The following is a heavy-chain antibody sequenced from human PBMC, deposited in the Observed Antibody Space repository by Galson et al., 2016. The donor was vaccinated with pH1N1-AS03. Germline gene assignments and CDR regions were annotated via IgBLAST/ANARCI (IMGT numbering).Heavy chain of an antibody. CDR1: GGTFSGFF. V-gene: IGHV4-34*01. CDR3: ARLLGKAFPRLGRNFGMDV. CDR2: VGHSGII. J-gene: IGHJ6*02. Sequence: ETLSLPCDVLGGTFSGFFWNWVRQSSGKGLEWIGEVGHSGIITYNPSLRSRLNISLDTSSRQFSLKLTSVTAADTAVYFCARLLGKAFPRLGRNFGMDVWGQGTTVTVSS. D-gene: IGHD3-16*01.